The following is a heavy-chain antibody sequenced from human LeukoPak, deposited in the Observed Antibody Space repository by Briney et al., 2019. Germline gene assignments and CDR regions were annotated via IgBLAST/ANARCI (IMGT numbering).Heavy chain of an antibody. CDR3: ARDLSYYDSSGYSSNWFDP. J-gene: IGHJ5*02. CDR2: IIPIFGTA. D-gene: IGHD3-22*01. V-gene: IGHV1-69*05. CDR1: GGTFSSYA. Sequence: GASVKVSCKASGGTFSSYAISWVRQAPGQGLEWMGGIIPIFGTANYAQKFQGRVTITTDESTSTAYMELSSLRSEDTAVYYCARDLSYYDSSGYSSNWFDPWGQGTLDTVSS.